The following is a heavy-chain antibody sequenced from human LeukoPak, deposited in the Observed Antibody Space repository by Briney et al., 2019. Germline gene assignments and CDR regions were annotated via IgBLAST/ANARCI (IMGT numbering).Heavy chain of an antibody. J-gene: IGHJ4*02. CDR1: GFTFSTYA. CDR3: ARGYGYVDY. Sequence: PGGSLRLSCAASGFTFSTYAMHWVRQAPGKGLEWVAVVWYDGSNRYCADSVKGRFTISRDNSKNNVYLEMSSLRAEDTAVYYCARGYGYVDYWGQGTLVTVSS. V-gene: IGHV3-33*01. D-gene: IGHD4-17*01. CDR2: VWYDGSNR.